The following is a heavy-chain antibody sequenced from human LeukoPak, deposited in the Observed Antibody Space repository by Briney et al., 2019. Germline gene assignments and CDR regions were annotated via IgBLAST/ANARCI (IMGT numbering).Heavy chain of an antibody. CDR3: ARFLTYGSGNYPIYYYYGMDV. CDR1: GFTFSSYE. CDR2: ISSSGSTI. D-gene: IGHD3-10*01. Sequence: GGSLRLSCAASGFTFSSYEMNWVRQAPGKGLEWVSYISSSGSTIYYADSVKGRFTISRDNAKNSLYLQMNSLRAEDTAVYYCARFLTYGSGNYPIYYYYGMDVWGQGTTVTVSS. V-gene: IGHV3-48*03. J-gene: IGHJ6*02.